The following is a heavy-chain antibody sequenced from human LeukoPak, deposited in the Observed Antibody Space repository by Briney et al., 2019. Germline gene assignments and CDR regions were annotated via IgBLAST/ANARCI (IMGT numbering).Heavy chain of an antibody. D-gene: IGHD4-23*01. J-gene: IGHJ3*02. CDR3: ARAYGGNSGPYDAFDI. V-gene: IGHV4-34*01. CDR2: INHSGST. Sequence: SETLSLTCAVYGGSFSGYYWSWIRQPPGKGLEWIGEINHSGSTNHNPSLKSRVTISVDTSKNQFSLKLSSVTAADTAVYYCARAYGGNSGPYDAFDIWGQGTMVTVSS. CDR1: GGSFSGYY.